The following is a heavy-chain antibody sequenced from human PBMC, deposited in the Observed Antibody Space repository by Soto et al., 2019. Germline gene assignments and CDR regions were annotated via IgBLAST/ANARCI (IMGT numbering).Heavy chain of an antibody. V-gene: IGHV1-18*01. CDR2: ISVYNGNT. J-gene: IGHJ5*02. Sequence: ASVKVSCKASGYTFRTYAINWVRQVPGQGLQWMGWISVYNGNTNYAQKYQGRVTMTTDTSTSTAYMELRSLRSDDSAVYYCARDSVAARRGWCAPWGQGTLGTVSS. CDR3: ARDSVAARRGWCAP. D-gene: IGHD6-6*01. CDR1: GYTFRTYA.